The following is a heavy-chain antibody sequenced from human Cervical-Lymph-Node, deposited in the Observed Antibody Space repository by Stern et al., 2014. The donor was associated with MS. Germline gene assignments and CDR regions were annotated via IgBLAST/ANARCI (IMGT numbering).Heavy chain of an antibody. Sequence: VQLEESGAGVVQPGRSLRLSCAASGFTFSSYGMHWVRQAPGKGLEWVAVIWYAGSNKYYADYVKGRFAIARVNSKNTLYLQMNSRRAEDTAVYYCARDRHDLGYCSGGSCYLPDYWGQGTLVTVSS. V-gene: IGHV3-33*01. D-gene: IGHD2-15*01. CDR2: IWYAGSNK. J-gene: IGHJ4*02. CDR3: ARDRHDLGYCSGGSCYLPDY. CDR1: GFTFSSYG.